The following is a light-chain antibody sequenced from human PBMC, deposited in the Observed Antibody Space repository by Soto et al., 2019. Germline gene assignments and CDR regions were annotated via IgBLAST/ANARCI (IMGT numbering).Light chain of an antibody. J-gene: IGKJ3*01. Sequence: AIQMTQSPSSLSASVGDRVTITCRASQGIRNDLSWYQQKPGKAPKLLIYAASNLQSGVPSRFSGSGSGTDFTLTISSLQPEDFATYYCLQDHIYPLAFGPGTKVDIK. V-gene: IGKV1-6*01. CDR2: AAS. CDR3: LQDHIYPLA. CDR1: QGIRND.